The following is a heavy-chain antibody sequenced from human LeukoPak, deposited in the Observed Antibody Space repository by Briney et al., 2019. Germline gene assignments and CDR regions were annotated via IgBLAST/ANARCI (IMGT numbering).Heavy chain of an antibody. CDR2: NIPIFGTA. CDR1: GYTFTANY. Sequence: SVKVSCKASGYTFTANYMHWVRQAPGQGLEWMGGNIPIFGTANYAQKFQGRVTITADESTSTAYMELSSLRSEDTAVYYCAREGTYSSSWFDSPYYFDYWGQGTLVTVSS. J-gene: IGHJ4*02. D-gene: IGHD6-13*01. CDR3: AREGTYSSSWFDSPYYFDY. V-gene: IGHV1-69*13.